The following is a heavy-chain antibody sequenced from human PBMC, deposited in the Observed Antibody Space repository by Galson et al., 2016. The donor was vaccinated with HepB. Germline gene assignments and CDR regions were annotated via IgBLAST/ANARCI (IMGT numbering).Heavy chain of an antibody. Sequence: SETLSLTCAVYGGSFSGYFWSWIRQPPGKGLEWIGEINHSGSTNYNPSLKSRVTLSVDTSKNKFSLRVTSVTAADTAVYFCARTTVVLEPTTMVGYNRFDPWGQGTLVTVSS. CDR2: INHSGST. CDR3: ARTTVVLEPTTMVGYNRFDP. CDR1: GGSFSGYF. V-gene: IGHV4-34*01. D-gene: IGHD3-10*01. J-gene: IGHJ5*02.